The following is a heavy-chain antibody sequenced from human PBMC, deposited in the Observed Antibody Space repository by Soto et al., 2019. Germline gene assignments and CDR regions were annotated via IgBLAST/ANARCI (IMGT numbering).Heavy chain of an antibody. J-gene: IGHJ4*02. Sequence: SEALSLTCTVTGDSVNSYYWSWMRQPPGKGLECMGYVYYSGSTNYNPSLKSRVTISVDTSKNQFSLKLSSVTAADTAVYYCASTVAGYLDYWGQGTLVTVSS. CDR3: ASTVAGYLDY. CDR1: GDSVNSYY. D-gene: IGHD6-19*01. V-gene: IGHV4-59*08. CDR2: VYYSGST.